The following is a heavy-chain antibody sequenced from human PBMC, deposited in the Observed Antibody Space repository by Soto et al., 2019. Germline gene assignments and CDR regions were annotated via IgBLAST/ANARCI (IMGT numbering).Heavy chain of an antibody. CDR1: GYTFTSYA. CDR2: INAGNGNT. V-gene: IGHV1-3*01. D-gene: IGHD3-16*02. J-gene: IGHJ4*02. Sequence: ASVKVSCKASGYTFTSYAMHWVRQAPGQRLEWMGWINAGNGNTKYSQKFQGRVTITRDTSASTAYMELSSLRSEDTAVYYCARDAPITFGGVIVRRAQNYFDYWGQGILVTVSS. CDR3: ARDAPITFGGVIVRRAQNYFDY.